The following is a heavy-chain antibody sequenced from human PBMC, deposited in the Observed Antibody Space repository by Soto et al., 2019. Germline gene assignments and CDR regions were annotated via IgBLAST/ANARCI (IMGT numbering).Heavy chain of an antibody. CDR1: GFTFNTHW. CDR3: ARGGAMGVDY. D-gene: IGHD1-26*01. V-gene: IGHV3-74*01. J-gene: IGHJ4*02. CDR2: IYLDGITT. Sequence: EVQLVESGGGVVQPGGSLRLSCTASGFTFNTHWMHWVRQAPGKGLVWVSRIYLDGITTNYADSVKGRFTVSRDNAKNTVYLHVNTLRDEDTAVYYCARGGAMGVDYWGQGTLVTVSS.